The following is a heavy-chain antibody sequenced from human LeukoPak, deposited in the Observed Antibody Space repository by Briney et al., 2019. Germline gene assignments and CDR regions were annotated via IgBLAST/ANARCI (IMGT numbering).Heavy chain of an antibody. V-gene: IGHV3-53*01. CDR2: IYSGGST. J-gene: IGHJ4*02. CDR1: GFTVSSNY. Sequence: GGSLRLSCAASGFTVSSNYMSWVRQAPGKGLEWVSVIYSGGSTYYADSVKGRFTISRDNSKNTLYLQMNSLRAEDTAVYYCERIGSYYSYYLDYWGQGTLVTVSS. CDR3: ERIGSYYSYYLDY. D-gene: IGHD1-26*01.